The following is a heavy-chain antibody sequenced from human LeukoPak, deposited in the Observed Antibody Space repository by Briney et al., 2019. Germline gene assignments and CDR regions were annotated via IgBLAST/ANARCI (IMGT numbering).Heavy chain of an antibody. CDR3: ARRLCSGGSCSSFDY. CDR2: IRGNGGGT. Sequence: PGGSLRLSCAASGFSFSNYLMSWVRQAPVKGLEWVSTIRGNGGGTYCADSVKGRFTISRDNSKNTLYLQMNSLRAEDTALYYCARRLCSGGSCSSFDYWGQGTLVTVSS. V-gene: IGHV3-23*01. D-gene: IGHD2-15*01. CDR1: GFSFSNYL. J-gene: IGHJ4*02.